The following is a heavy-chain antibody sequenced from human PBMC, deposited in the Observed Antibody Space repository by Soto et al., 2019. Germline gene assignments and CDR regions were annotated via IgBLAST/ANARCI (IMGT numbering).Heavy chain of an antibody. V-gene: IGHV3-23*01. CDR2: VSEYGDVT. J-gene: IGHJ4*02. Sequence: GSLRLSCAASGLTLSNHSMAWVRQAPGRGLDWVSTVSEYGDVTYYAESVKGRFTISIDNSKNTLYLQMNSLRAEETAVYYCARATYYYDSSGRGIDYWGQGTLVTVSS. D-gene: IGHD3-22*01. CDR3: ARATYYYDSSGRGIDY. CDR1: GLTLSNHS.